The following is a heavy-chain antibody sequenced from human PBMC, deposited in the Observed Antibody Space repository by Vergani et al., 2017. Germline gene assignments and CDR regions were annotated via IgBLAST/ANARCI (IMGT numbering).Heavy chain of an antibody. J-gene: IGHJ4*02. CDR2: IYSGGST. Sequence: EVQLVETGGGLIQPGGSLRLSCEASGFTVSSNYMSWVRQAPGKGLEWVSVIYSGGSTYYADSVKGRFTISRDNSKNTLYLQRNSLRAEDTAVYYCARYAYGSVYFDYWGQGPLVTVSS. CDR1: GFTVSSNY. V-gene: IGHV3-53*02. D-gene: IGHD3-10*01. CDR3: ARYAYGSVYFDY.